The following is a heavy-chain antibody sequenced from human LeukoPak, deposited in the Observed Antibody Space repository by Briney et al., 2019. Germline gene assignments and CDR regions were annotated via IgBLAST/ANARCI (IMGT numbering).Heavy chain of an antibody. CDR1: GFTVSSNY. CDR3: AKDLGYCTNGVCYTEYYFDY. J-gene: IGHJ4*02. V-gene: IGHV3-23*01. CDR2: ISGSGGST. Sequence: GGSPRLSCAASGFTVSSNYMSWVRQAPGKGLEWVSAISGSGGSTYYADSVKGRFTISRDNSKNTLYLQMNSLRAEDTAVYYCAKDLGYCTNGVCYTEYYFDYWGQGTLVTVSS. D-gene: IGHD2-8*01.